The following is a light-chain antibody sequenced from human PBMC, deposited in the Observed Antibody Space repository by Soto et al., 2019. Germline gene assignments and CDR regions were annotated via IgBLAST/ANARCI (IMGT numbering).Light chain of an antibody. V-gene: IGKV1-5*01. J-gene: IGKJ4*01. Sequence: DIQMTQSPSTLSASVGDRVTITCRASQSISSWLAWYHQHPGKATKLLIHAASTLESGVPSRFSGSGSRTEFTRTVTSLQPEALATYNDQHIDTSRLTFGG. CDR1: QSISSW. CDR3: QHIDTSRLT. CDR2: AAS.